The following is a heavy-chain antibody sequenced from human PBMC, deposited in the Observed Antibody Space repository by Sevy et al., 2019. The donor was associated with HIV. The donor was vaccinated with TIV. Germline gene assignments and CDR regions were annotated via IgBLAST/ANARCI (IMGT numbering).Heavy chain of an antibody. J-gene: IGHJ6*02. CDR3: ARGQQLYGMDV. V-gene: IGHV3-21*01. D-gene: IGHD6-13*01. Sequence: GGSLRLSCAASGFTFSSYSMNWVRQAPGKGLEWVSSISSSSNYIYYADSVKGRFTISRDNAKNSLYLQMNSLRAEDTAVYYCARGQQLYGMDVWGQGTTVTVSS. CDR1: GFTFSSYS. CDR2: ISSSSNYI.